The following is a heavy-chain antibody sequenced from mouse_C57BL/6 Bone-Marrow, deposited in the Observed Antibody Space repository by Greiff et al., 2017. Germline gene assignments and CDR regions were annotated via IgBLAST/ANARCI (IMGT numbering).Heavy chain of an antibody. CDR2: IHPNSGST. CDR1: GYTFTSYW. J-gene: IGHJ2*01. Sequence: QVQLKQPGAELVKPGASVKLSCKASGYTFTSYWMHWVKQRPGQGLEWIGMIHPNSGSTNYNEKFKSKATLTVDKSSSTAYMQLSSLTSEDSAVYYCARYYGNPYFDYWGQGTTLTVSS. D-gene: IGHD2-1*01. V-gene: IGHV1-64*01. CDR3: ARYYGNPYFDY.